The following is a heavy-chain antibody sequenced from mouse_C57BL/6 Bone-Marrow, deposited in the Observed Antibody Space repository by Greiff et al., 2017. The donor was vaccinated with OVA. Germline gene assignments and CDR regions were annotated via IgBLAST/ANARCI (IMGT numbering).Heavy chain of an antibody. CDR3: PPRWDGYLDY. V-gene: IGHV14-4*01. Sequence: EVQLQQSGAELVRPGASVKLSCTASGFNIKDDYMHWVKQRPEQGLEWIGWIDPENGDTEYASKFQGKATITADTSSNTAYLQLSSLTSEDTAVYYCPPRWDGYLDYWGQGTTLTVSS. D-gene: IGHD4-1*01. J-gene: IGHJ2*01. CDR1: GFNIKDDY. CDR2: IDPENGDT.